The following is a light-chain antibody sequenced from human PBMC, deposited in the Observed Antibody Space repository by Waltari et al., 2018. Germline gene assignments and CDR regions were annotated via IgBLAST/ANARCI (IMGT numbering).Light chain of an antibody. CDR1: RSNAGIKT. Sequence: QSVLTQPPSASGTPGQRVTISCSGSRSNAGIKTVNWYQQLPGTAPKLLIYNNNQRPSEVPDLFSGSKSGTSASLAISGLQSEDEADYYCAAWDDSLDGNWVFGGGTKLTVL. J-gene: IGLJ3*02. CDR3: AAWDDSLDGNWV. CDR2: NNN. V-gene: IGLV1-44*01.